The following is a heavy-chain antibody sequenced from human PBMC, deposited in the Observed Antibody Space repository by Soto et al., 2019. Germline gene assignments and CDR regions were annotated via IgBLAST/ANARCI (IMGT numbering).Heavy chain of an antibody. Sequence: SETLSLTCTVSGDSISNVGYYWNWIRQHPGKGLEWIGYIYYGGSAYYNPSLKTRAIMSMDTSKNQFSLRLRSVTAADTAVYFCASLICSGGHCSDFDHWGQGALVTVSS. J-gene: IGHJ4*02. V-gene: IGHV4-31*03. CDR3: ASLICSGGHCSDFDH. CDR1: GDSISNVGYY. CDR2: IYYGGSA. D-gene: IGHD2-15*01.